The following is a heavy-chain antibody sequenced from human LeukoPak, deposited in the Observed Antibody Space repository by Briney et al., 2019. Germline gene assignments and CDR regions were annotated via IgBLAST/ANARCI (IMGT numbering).Heavy chain of an antibody. CDR2: INHSGST. CDR3: ARGANLEYYDILTGYYVLDY. Sequence: SETLSLTCAVYGGSFSGYYWSWIRQPPGKGLEWIGEINHSGSTNYNPSLKSRVTISVDTSKNQFSLKLSSVTAADTAVYYCARGANLEYYDILTGYYVLDYWGQGTLVTVSS. V-gene: IGHV4-34*01. D-gene: IGHD3-9*01. CDR1: GGSFSGYY. J-gene: IGHJ4*02.